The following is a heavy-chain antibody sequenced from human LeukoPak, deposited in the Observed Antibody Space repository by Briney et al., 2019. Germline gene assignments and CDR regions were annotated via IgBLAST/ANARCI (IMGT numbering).Heavy chain of an antibody. CDR2: ISGSGLPT. J-gene: IGHJ4*02. D-gene: IGHD1-26*01. Sequence: GGSLRLSCAGSGFTFSAYAMSWVRQAPGKGLEWVSGISGSGLPTYYADSVMGRFTISRDNSKNTLYLQMNSLRAEDTAVYYCAKDLLSGSSHWGQGTLVTVSS. V-gene: IGHV3-23*01. CDR3: AKDLLSGSSH. CDR1: GFTFSAYA.